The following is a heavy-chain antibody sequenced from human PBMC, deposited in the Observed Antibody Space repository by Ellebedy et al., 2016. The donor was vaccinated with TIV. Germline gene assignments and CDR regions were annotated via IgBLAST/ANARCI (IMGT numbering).Heavy chain of an antibody. J-gene: IGHJ6*02. V-gene: IGHV5-51*01. Sequence: YSPSFQGQVTISIDKSISTAYLEWSSLEASDSAMYYCTRRGSFGAMDVWGQGTTVTVSS. D-gene: IGHD3-16*01. CDR3: TRRGSFGAMDV.